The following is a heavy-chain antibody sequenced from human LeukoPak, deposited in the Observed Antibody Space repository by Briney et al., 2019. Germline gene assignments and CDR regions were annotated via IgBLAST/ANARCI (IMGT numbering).Heavy chain of an antibody. D-gene: IGHD5-18*01. Sequence: GASVKVSCKASGGTFSSYAISWVRQAPGQGLEWMGGIISIFGTANYAQKFQGRVTIIADRSTSTAYMELSSLRSEDTAVYYCAVGYGYGFFLDYWGQGTLVTVSS. CDR2: IISIFGTA. V-gene: IGHV1-69*06. CDR3: AVGYGYGFFLDY. J-gene: IGHJ4*02. CDR1: GGTFSSYA.